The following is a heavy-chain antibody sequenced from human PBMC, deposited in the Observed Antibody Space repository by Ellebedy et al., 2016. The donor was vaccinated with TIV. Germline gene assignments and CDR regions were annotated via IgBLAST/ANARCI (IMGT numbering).Heavy chain of an antibody. V-gene: IGHV3-23*01. CDR3: ASGLLWFGESN. D-gene: IGHD3-10*01. Sequence: GESLKISCAASGFTFSSYAMSWVRQAPGKGLEWVSAISGSGGSTYYADSVKGRFTISRDNAKNSLYLQMNSLRDEDTAVYYCASGLLWFGESNWGQGTLVTVSS. CDR1: GFTFSSYA. J-gene: IGHJ4*02. CDR2: ISGSGGST.